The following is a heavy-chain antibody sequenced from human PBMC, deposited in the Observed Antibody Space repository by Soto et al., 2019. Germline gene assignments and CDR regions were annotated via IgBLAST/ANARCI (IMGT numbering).Heavy chain of an antibody. D-gene: IGHD5-12*01. Sequence: GGSLRLTCAASGFTFSSYAMSWVRQAPGKGLEWVSAISGSGGSTYYADSVKGRFTISRDNSKNTLYLQMNSLRAEDTAVYYCAKDYGWLQTTNDAFDIWGQGTMVTVSS. CDR2: ISGSGGST. CDR3: AKDYGWLQTTNDAFDI. V-gene: IGHV3-23*01. CDR1: GFTFSSYA. J-gene: IGHJ3*02.